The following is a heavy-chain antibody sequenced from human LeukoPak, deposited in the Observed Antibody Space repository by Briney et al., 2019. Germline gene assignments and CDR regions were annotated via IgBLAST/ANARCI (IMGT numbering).Heavy chain of an antibody. V-gene: IGHV3-48*03. CDR3: ARSRVVAASYYYYYYMDV. CDR1: GFTFSSYE. J-gene: IGHJ6*03. Sequence: GGSLRLSCAASGFTFSSYEMNWVRQAPGKGLEWVSYISSSGSTIYYADSVKGRFTISRDNAKNSLYLQMNSLRAEDTAVYYCARSRVVAASYYYYYYMDVWGKGTTVTISS. CDR2: ISSSGSTI. D-gene: IGHD2-15*01.